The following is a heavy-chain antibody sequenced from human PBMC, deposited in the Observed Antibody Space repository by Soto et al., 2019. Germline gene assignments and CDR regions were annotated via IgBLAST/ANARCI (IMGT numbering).Heavy chain of an antibody. CDR3: ARAWDSNYYGRPINH. J-gene: IGHJ4*02. D-gene: IGHD4-4*01. V-gene: IGHV4-34*01. CDR2: INHSGST. Sequence: QVQLQQWGAGLLKPSETLSLTCAVYGGSFSGYYWSWIRQPPGKGLEWIGEINHSGSTNYNLSLKSRVTISVDTSKNQFSLKLGSVTAADTAVYYCARAWDSNYYGRPINHWGQGTLVTVSS. CDR1: GGSFSGYY.